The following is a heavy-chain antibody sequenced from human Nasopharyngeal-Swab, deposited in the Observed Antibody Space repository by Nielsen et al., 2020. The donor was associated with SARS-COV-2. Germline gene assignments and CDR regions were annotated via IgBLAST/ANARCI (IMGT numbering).Heavy chain of an antibody. CDR2: VKQDGSDK. CDR3: PRGRDMIASRPFWFDP. V-gene: IGHV3-7*01. J-gene: IGHJ5*02. CDR1: GFSFSNYW. Sequence: GESLKISCAASGFSFSNYWMSWVRQTPGEGLEWVASVKQDGSDKHYVDSVKGRFTISRDNANNSLYLQMDGLRAEDTGVYYCPRGRDMIASRPFWFDPWGQVTLVTVSS. D-gene: IGHD6-6*01.